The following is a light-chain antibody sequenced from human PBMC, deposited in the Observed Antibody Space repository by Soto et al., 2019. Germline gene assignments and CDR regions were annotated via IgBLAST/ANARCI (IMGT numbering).Light chain of an antibody. CDR3: CSYAGSYTLL. J-gene: IGLJ2*01. V-gene: IGLV2-11*01. CDR2: AVT. Sequence: QSVLTHPRSVSGSPGQSVTISCTGTSSDVGGYYYVSWYQHHPGKAPKLMIYAVTERPSGVPDRFSGSKSGNTASLTISGLQAEDEADYYCCSYAGSYTLLFGGGTKLTVL. CDR1: SSDVGGYYY.